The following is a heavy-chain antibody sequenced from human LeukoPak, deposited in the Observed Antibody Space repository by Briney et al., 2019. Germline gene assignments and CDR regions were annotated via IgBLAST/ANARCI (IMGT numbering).Heavy chain of an antibody. D-gene: IGHD2-15*01. CDR2: INHSGST. J-gene: IGHJ4*02. CDR1: GGSFSSYY. CDR3: ARGYIVVVVAATDSFYDY. Sequence: SETLSLTCAVYGGSFSSYYWSWIRQPPGKGLEWIGEINHSGSTNYNPSLKSRVTISVDTSKNQFSLKLSSVTAADTAVYYCARGYIVVVVAATDSFYDYWGQGTLVTVSS. V-gene: IGHV4-34*01.